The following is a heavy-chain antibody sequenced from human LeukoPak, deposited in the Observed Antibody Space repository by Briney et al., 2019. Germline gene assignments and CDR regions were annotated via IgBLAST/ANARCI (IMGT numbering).Heavy chain of an antibody. V-gene: IGHV4-4*07. CDR2: IYTSGRI. D-gene: IGHD2-2*01. CDR3: ARRFSTGPFDY. Sequence: SETLSLTCTVSGGSISTYYWSWIRQPAGKGLEWIGRIYTSGRINYNPSLKSRVTMSVDTSKSQFSLKLNSVTAADTAVYYCARRFSTGPFDYWGQGILVTVSS. CDR1: GGSISTYY. J-gene: IGHJ4*02.